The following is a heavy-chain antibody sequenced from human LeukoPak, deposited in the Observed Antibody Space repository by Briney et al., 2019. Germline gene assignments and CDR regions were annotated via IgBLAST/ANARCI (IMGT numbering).Heavy chain of an antibody. CDR1: GLPIADFA. CDR2: ISGDGVST. J-gene: IGHJ4*02. Sequence: EGSLRLSCVASGLPIADFAMHWVRQAPGKGLEWVSLISGDGVSTFYADSVKGRFSISRDNSKNSLYLEMNSLRTEDAAMYYCAKESGKFDYWGQGTLVAVSS. V-gene: IGHV3-43*02. CDR3: AKESGKFDY.